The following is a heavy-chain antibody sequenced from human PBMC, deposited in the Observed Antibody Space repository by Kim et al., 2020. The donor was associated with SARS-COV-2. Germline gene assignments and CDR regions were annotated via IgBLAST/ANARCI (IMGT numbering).Heavy chain of an antibody. CDR3: ATHHGYENSFDP. Sequence: ASVKVSCKASGYTFSSYDINWVRQATGQGLEWMGWMNPNSGNTGYAQKFQGRVTMTRNTSISTAYMELSSLRSEDTAVYYCATHHGYENSFDPWGQGTLVTVSS. V-gene: IGHV1-8*01. CDR1: GYTFSSYD. CDR2: MNPNSGNT. D-gene: IGHD5-12*01. J-gene: IGHJ5*02.